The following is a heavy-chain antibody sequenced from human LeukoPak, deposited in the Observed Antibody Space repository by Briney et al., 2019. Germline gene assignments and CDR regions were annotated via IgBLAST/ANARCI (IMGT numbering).Heavy chain of an antibody. D-gene: IGHD5-12*01. J-gene: IGHJ4*02. CDR1: GGTFIRYA. CDR3: ARVGEGGYGYGDYYFYY. V-gene: IGHV1-69*01. Sequence: ASVKVSCKASGGTFIRYAISWVRQTPGQGLEWMGGIIPIFGTANYAQKFQGRVTIPADESTSPADMELSSLRSEDTAVYYCARVGEGGYGYGDYYFYYWGQGTLVTVSS. CDR2: IIPIFGTA.